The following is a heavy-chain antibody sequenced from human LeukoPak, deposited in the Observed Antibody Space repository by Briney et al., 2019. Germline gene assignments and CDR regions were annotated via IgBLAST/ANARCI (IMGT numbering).Heavy chain of an antibody. Sequence: SETLSLTCTVSGGSISSYYWSWIRQPPGKGLEWIGYIYYSGSTNYNPSLKSRVTISVDTSKNQFSLKLSSLTAADTAVYYCARRELWFGEFSFDPWGQGTLVTVSS. CDR1: GGSISSYY. CDR2: IYYSGST. D-gene: IGHD3-10*01. J-gene: IGHJ5*02. V-gene: IGHV4-59*08. CDR3: ARRELWFGEFSFDP.